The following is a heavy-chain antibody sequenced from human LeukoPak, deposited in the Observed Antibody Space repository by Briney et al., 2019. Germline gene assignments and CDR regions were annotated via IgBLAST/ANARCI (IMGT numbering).Heavy chain of an antibody. D-gene: IGHD1-26*01. Sequence: GGSLRLSCAASGFTFSSYAMHWVRQAPGKGLEWVAVISYDGSNKYYADSVKGRFTISRDNSKNTLYLQMNSLRAEDTAVYYCAIVAGWELQDYDYWGQGTLVTVSS. CDR1: GFTFSSYA. CDR2: ISYDGSNK. V-gene: IGHV3-30-3*01. CDR3: AIVAGWELQDYDY. J-gene: IGHJ4*02.